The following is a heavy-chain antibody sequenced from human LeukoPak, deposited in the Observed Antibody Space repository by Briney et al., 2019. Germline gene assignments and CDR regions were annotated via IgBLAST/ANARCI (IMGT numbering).Heavy chain of an antibody. CDR2: INPDSGGT. CDR1: GYTFSDHY. J-gene: IGHJ5*01. V-gene: IGHV1-2*02. CDR3: ARETSDYGDFDS. Sequence: ASVKVSCKAYGYTFSDHYMCWVRQAPGQGLEWMGWINPDSGGTQYAEKFQGRVSMTRDTSINTVHMEMSGLTSDDTAIFYCARETSDYGDFDSWGQGTLVTVSS. D-gene: IGHD4-17*01.